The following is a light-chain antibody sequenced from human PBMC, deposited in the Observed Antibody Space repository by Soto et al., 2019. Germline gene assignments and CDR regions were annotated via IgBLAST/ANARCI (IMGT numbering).Light chain of an antibody. CDR1: QSISTW. Sequence: DRVTITFRASQSISTWLAWYQQKPGKAPKLLIYDASSLESGVPSRFSGSGSGTEFTLTIRSLQPEDFASDYCQQYNSYSTFGQGTKVDIK. J-gene: IGKJ1*01. CDR3: QQYNSYST. V-gene: IGKV1-5*01. CDR2: DAS.